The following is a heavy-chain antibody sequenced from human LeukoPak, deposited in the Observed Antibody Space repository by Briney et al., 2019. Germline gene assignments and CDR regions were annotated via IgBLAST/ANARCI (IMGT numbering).Heavy chain of an antibody. CDR2: VNRDGSET. CDR3: ARDRYSGVADY. V-gene: IGHV3-7*01. Sequence: GGSLRLSCAASGFALSSHWMTWVRQVPGRGPEWVANVNRDGSETYYVDSVKGRFTMSRDNSKNTLYLQMNSLRAEDTAVYYCARDRYSGVADYWGQGTLVTVSS. CDR1: GFALSSHW. J-gene: IGHJ4*02. D-gene: IGHD1-26*01.